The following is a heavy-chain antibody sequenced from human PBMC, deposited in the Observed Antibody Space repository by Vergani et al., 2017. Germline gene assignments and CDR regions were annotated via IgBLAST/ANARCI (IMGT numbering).Heavy chain of an antibody. CDR2: IYYSGST. CDR1: GGSISSGGYY. V-gene: IGHV4-31*03. CDR3: ARIKRSGSYYYYMDV. D-gene: IGHD1-26*01. J-gene: IGHJ6*03. Sequence: QVQLQESGPGLVKPSQTLSLTCTVSGGSISSGGYYWSWIRQHPGKGLEWIGYIYYSGSTYYNPSLKSRVTISVDTSKNQFSLKLSSVTAADTAVYYCARIKRSGSYYYYMDVWGKGTTVTVSS.